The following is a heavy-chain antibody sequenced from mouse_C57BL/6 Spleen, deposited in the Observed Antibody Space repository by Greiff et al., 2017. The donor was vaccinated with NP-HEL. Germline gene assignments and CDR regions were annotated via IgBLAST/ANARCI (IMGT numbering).Heavy chain of an antibody. Sequence: DVHLVESGGDLVKPGGSLKLSCAASGFTFSSYGMSWVRQTPDKRLEWVATISSGGSYTYYPDSVKGRFTISRDNAKNTLYLQMSSLKSEDTAMYYCARPPYGSSFSYWYFDVWGTGTTVTVSS. J-gene: IGHJ1*03. CDR3: ARPPYGSSFSYWYFDV. D-gene: IGHD1-1*01. V-gene: IGHV5-6*01. CDR2: ISSGGSYT. CDR1: GFTFSSYG.